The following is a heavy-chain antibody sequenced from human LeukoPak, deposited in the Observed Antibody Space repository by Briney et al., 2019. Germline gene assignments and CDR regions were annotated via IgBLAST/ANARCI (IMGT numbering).Heavy chain of an antibody. CDR2: MNPNSGNT. Sequence: GASVKVSCKASGYTFTSYDINWVRQATGQGLEWMGWMNPNSGNTGYAQKFQGRVTMTRNTSISTAYMELSSLRSEDTAVYYCANTYALGNYYKGGFDPWGQGTLVTVSS. J-gene: IGHJ5*02. D-gene: IGHD3-10*01. CDR1: GYTFTSYD. V-gene: IGHV1-8*01. CDR3: ANTYALGNYYKGGFDP.